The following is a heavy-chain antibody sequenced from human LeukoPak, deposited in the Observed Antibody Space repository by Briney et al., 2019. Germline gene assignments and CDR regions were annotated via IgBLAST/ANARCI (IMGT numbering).Heavy chain of an antibody. V-gene: IGHV3-30-3*01. CDR3: ARAQRSSSSNYYYGMDV. CDR2: ILYDGSNK. D-gene: IGHD6-6*01. J-gene: IGHJ6*02. CDR1: GFTFSSYA. Sequence: GGSLRLSCAASGFTFSSYAMHWVRQAPGKGLEWVAVILYDGSNKYYADSVKGRFTISRDNSKNTLYLQMNSLRAEDTAVYYCARAQRSSSSNYYYGMDVWGQGTTVTVSS.